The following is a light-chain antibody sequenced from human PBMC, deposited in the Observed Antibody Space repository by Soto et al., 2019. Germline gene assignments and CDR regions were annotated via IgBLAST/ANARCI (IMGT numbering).Light chain of an antibody. CDR2: DNY. CDR1: SFNIGKNV. Sequence: QSVLTQPPSVSAAPGQKVTISCSGRSFNIGKNVVSWYRQLPATAPELLIYDNYKRPSGIPDRFSGSKSGTSATLGITGLQTGDEADYYCGTWDGRLSAYVFGAGTKVTVL. J-gene: IGLJ1*01. V-gene: IGLV1-51*01. CDR3: GTWDGRLSAYV.